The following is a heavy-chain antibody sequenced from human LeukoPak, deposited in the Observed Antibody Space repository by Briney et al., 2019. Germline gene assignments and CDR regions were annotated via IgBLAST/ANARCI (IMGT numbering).Heavy chain of an antibody. CDR2: IRYDGSNK. D-gene: IGHD3-22*01. J-gene: IGHJ4*02. V-gene: IGHV3-30*02. CDR3: AKDRDSLVRGGHYPFFDY. CDR1: GFTFSSYG. Sequence: PGGSLRPSCAASGFTFSSYGMHWVRQAPGKGLEWVAFIRYDGSNKYYADSVKGRFTISRDNSKNTLYLQMNSLRAEDTAVYYCAKDRDSLVRGGHYPFFDYWGQGTLVTVSS.